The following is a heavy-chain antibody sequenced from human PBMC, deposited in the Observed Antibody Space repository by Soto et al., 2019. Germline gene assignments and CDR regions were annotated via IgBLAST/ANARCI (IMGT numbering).Heavy chain of an antibody. CDR3: ARQRTTVVTQAYFDH. Sequence: SEPLSLTCIVSGESISISSYYWGWIRQPPGKGLEWIGSIYYSGRTYYNPSFKSRVTISIDTSKNQFSLKLSSVTATDTAVYYCARQRTTVVTQAYFDHWGQGALVTVSS. CDR2: IYYSGRT. J-gene: IGHJ4*02. V-gene: IGHV4-39*01. D-gene: IGHD2-21*02. CDR1: GESISISSYY.